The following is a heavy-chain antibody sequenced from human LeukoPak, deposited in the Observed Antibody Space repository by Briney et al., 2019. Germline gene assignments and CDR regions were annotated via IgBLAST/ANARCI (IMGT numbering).Heavy chain of an antibody. CDR3: ARSGSFEKPGDY. CDR2: IDHSGGT. J-gene: IGHJ4*02. V-gene: IGHV4-34*01. CDR1: GGSFSGYY. D-gene: IGHD1-26*01. Sequence: PSETLSLTCAVYGGSFSGYYWSWIRQAPGKGLEWIGEIDHSGGTNYNPSLKSRVTISVGTSKNQFSLRMTSVTAADTALYYCARSGSFEKPGDYWGQGTLVTVSS.